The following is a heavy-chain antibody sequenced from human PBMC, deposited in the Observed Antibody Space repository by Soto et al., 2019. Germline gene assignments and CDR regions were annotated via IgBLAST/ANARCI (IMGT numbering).Heavy chain of an antibody. CDR2: INHSGST. Sequence: LSLTCAVYGGSFSGYYWSWIRQPPGKGLEWIGGINHSGSTNYNPSLKSRVTISVDKSKNQFSLKVSSVTAADTALYYCARSNWFDPWGQGTLVTVSS. J-gene: IGHJ5*02. CDR1: GGSFSGYY. V-gene: IGHV4-34*01. CDR3: ARSNWFDP.